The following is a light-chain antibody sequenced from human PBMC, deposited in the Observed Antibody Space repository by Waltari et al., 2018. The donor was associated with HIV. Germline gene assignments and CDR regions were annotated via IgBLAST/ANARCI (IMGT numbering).Light chain of an antibody. CDR2: STN. CDR3: VLYMGSGIWV. Sequence: QTVVTQEPSFSVSPGGTVTLTCGLSPGSVSTCYYPSWYQQTPGQAPRTLIYSTNTRSSGVPDRFSGSILENKAALTITGAQADDESDYYCVLYMGSGIWVFGGGTKLTVL. V-gene: IGLV8-61*01. CDR1: PGSVSTCYY. J-gene: IGLJ3*02.